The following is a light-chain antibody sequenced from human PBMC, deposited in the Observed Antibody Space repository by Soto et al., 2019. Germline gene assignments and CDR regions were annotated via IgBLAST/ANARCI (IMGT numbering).Light chain of an antibody. CDR2: DVT. CDR3: CSYSGTYSFA. Sequence: QSALRQPRSGSGSPGHSFTISCAGTSRDIGNYNYVSWYQQHPGKAPKLLIYDVTKRPSGVPDRFSGSKSGNTASLTISGLQAEDEADYYCCSYSGTYSFAFGTGTNVTVL. J-gene: IGLJ1*01. CDR1: SRDIGNYNY. V-gene: IGLV2-11*01.